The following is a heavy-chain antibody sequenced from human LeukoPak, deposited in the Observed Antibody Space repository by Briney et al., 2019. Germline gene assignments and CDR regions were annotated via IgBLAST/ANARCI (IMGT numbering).Heavy chain of an antibody. Sequence: GSLRLSCATSGFTFSSYAMSWVRQAPGKGLEWVSGIGGSGGSTYYADSVKGRFTISSDISKNTLYLQMNSLRAEDTAVYYCAKDRGYSYGAPFDFWGHETLVTVSS. V-gene: IGHV3-23*01. D-gene: IGHD5-18*01. CDR1: GFTFSSYA. CDR2: IGGSGGST. J-gene: IGHJ4*01. CDR3: AKDRGYSYGAPFDF.